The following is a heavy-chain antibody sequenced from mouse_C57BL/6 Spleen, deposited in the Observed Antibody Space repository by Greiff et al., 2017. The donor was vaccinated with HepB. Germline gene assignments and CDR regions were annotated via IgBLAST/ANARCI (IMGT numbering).Heavy chain of an antibody. CDR3: AREGHYYGSRYYAMDY. CDR2: INPSNGGT. V-gene: IGHV1-53*01. D-gene: IGHD1-1*01. Sequence: QVQLQQPGTELVKPGASVKLSCKASGYTFTSYWMHWVKQRPGQGLEWIGNINPSNGGTNYNEKFKSKATLTVDKSSSTAYMQLSSLTSEDSAVYYCAREGHYYGSRYYAMDYWGQGTSVTVSS. CDR1: GYTFTSYW. J-gene: IGHJ4*01.